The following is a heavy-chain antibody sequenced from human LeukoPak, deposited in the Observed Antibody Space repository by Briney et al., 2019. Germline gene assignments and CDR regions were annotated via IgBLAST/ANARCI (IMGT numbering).Heavy chain of an antibody. J-gene: IGHJ3*02. D-gene: IGHD3-22*01. CDR1: GDSISTYS. CDR2: IYYSGTT. V-gene: IGHV4-59*01. CDR3: ARFPSGPLFRGYDSSAQGNAFDI. Sequence: SETLSLTCTVSGDSISTYSWSWIRQPPGKGLEWIGYIYYSGTTNYNPSLKSRVTISVDTSKNQFSLELSSVTAADTAVYYCARFPSGPLFRGYDSSAQGNAFDIWGQGTMVTVSS.